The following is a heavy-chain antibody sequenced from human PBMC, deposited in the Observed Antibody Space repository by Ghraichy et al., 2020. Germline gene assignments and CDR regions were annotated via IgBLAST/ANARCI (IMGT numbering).Heavy chain of an antibody. Sequence: LETLSLTCSVSGGSISTNNYYWAWLRQPPGKGLEWIGSLYYSGSTYHNSSLKSRVTLSGDTSKNQFSLRLTSVSAADTAVYYCATGISTRLGWGNWFGPWGQGTLVTVSS. CDR2: LYYSGST. D-gene: IGHD3-16*01. CDR3: ATGISTRLGWGNWFGP. V-gene: IGHV4-39*07. CDR1: GGSISTNNYY. J-gene: IGHJ5*02.